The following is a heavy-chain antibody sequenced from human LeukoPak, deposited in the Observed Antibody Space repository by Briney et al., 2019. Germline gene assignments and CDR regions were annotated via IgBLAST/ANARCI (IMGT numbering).Heavy chain of an antibody. CDR2: ITSSSSYT. V-gene: IGHV3-21*01. J-gene: IGHJ2*01. CDR1: GITFSNYN. Sequence: PGGSLRLSCAAPGITFSNYNMNWVRQAPGKGLEWISAITSSSSYTFYADSVKGRFTISRDNSKNTLYLQMNSLRAEGTAVYYCARDRSSSGWTNWYFDLWGRGTLVTVSS. CDR3: ARDRSSSGWTNWYFDL. D-gene: IGHD6-19*01.